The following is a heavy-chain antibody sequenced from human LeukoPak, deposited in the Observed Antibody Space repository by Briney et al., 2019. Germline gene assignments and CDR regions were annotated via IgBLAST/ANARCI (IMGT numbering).Heavy chain of an antibody. J-gene: IGHJ6*03. D-gene: IGHD6-6*01. CDR1: GFTFDDYA. CDR2: ISWNSGSI. V-gene: IGHV3-9*03. CDR3: AKGTIAARLSHPMDV. Sequence: GRSLRLSCAASGFTFDDYAMHWVRQAPGKGLEWVSGISWNSGSIGYADSVKGRFTISRDNAKNSLYLQMNSLRAEDMALYYCAKGTIAARLSHPMDVWGKGTTVTVSS.